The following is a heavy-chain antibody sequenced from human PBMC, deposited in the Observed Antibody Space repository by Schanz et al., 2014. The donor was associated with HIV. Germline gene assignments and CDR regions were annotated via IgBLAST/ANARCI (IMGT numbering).Heavy chain of an antibody. CDR2: IRHTGGT. D-gene: IGHD3-3*01. V-gene: IGHV4-34*01. J-gene: IGHJ4*02. CDR1: GGSFRGYY. Sequence: QVQLQQWGAGLLKPSETLSLTCAVYGGSFRGYYWTWIRQFPGVGLEWIGKIRHTGGTNYNPSLKGRVTISVDPSKNPFSLELTSVTAADTAVYYCAKLILFDNHDFWSGYPDWGQGTLVTVSS. CDR3: AKLILFDNHDFWSGYPD.